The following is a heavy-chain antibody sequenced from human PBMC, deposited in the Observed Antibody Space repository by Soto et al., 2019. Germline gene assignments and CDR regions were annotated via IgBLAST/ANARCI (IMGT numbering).Heavy chain of an antibody. V-gene: IGHV3-23*01. CDR2: ISASGEST. Sequence: ESGGGLVQPGGCLRLSCAASGFTFSTYAMSWVRQAPGKGLEWVSAISASGESTYSADSVKGRFTISRDNSMNALYLQMSSLRIEDTAVYYCAHPRGYGVFDAYDIWGQGTMVTVSS. J-gene: IGHJ3*02. CDR1: GFTFSTYA. CDR3: AHPRGYGVFDAYDI. D-gene: IGHD4-17*01.